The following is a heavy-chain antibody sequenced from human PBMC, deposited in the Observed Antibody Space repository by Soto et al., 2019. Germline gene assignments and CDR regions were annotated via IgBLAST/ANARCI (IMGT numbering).Heavy chain of an antibody. CDR2: IWYDGSNK. J-gene: IGHJ6*02. Sequence: GSLRLSCAASGFTFSGYGMHWVRQAPCKGLEWVAVIWYDGSNKYYADSVKGRFTISRDNSKNTLYLQMNSLRAEDTAVYYCRAYYDFWSGSPQNYYGMDVWGQGTTVTVSS. V-gene: IGHV3-33*01. CDR3: RAYYDFWSGSPQNYYGMDV. D-gene: IGHD3-3*01. CDR1: GFTFSGYG.